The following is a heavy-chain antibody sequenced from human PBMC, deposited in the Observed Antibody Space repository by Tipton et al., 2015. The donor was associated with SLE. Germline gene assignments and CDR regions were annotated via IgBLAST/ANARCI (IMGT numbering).Heavy chain of an antibody. CDR3: ARNGHWGGYLDY. D-gene: IGHD3-16*02. J-gene: IGHJ4*02. CDR1: GFTFDGYG. V-gene: IGHV3-20*04. Sequence: SLRLSCAASGFTFDGYGMRWVRQAPGKGLEWGSGINWNGGSTGYADSVRGRITISRDNAKNSLNLQMNSLRAEVTALYYCARNGHWGGYLDYWGQGTLVTFSS. CDR2: INWNGGST.